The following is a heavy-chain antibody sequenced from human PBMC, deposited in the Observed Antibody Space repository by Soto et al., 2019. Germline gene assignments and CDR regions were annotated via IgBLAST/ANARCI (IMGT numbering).Heavy chain of an antibody. CDR3: AADRGDSNYLNWFDP. V-gene: IGHV1-58*01. CDR2: IVVGSGNT. Sequence: GASVKVSCKASGFTFTSSAVQWVRQARGQRLEWIGWIVVGSGNTNYAQKFQERVTITRDMSTSTAYMELSSLRSEDTAVYYCAADRGDSNYLNWFDPWGQGTLVTVSS. D-gene: IGHD4-4*01. J-gene: IGHJ5*02. CDR1: GFTFTSSA.